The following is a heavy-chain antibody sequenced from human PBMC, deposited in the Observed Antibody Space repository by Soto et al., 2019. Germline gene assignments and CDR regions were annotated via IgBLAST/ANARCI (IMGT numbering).Heavy chain of an antibody. Sequence: ASVKVSCTASGYTFTSYYMNWVRQAPGQGLEWMGWISAYNGNTNYAQKLQGRVTMTTDTSTSTAYMELRSLRSDDTAVYYCAKDRAYYYDSSGYYNPLDYWGQGTLVTVSS. CDR2: ISAYNGNT. D-gene: IGHD3-22*01. J-gene: IGHJ4*02. CDR1: GYTFTSYY. CDR3: AKDRAYYYDSSGYYNPLDY. V-gene: IGHV1-18*04.